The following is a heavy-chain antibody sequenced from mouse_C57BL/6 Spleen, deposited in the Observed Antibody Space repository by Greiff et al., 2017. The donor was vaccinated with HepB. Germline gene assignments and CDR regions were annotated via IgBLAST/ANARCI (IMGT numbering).Heavy chain of an antibody. CDR3: ARYITTNYAMDY. Sequence: QVHVKQSGPELVKPGASVKISCKASGYSFTSYYIHWVKQRPGQGLEWIGWIYPGRGNTKYNEKFKGKATLSADTSSSTAYMQLSSLTSEDSAVYYCARYITTNYAMDYRGQGTSVIVSS. CDR1: GYSFTSYY. V-gene: IGHV1-66*01. CDR2: IYPGRGNT. D-gene: IGHD1-1*01. J-gene: IGHJ4*01.